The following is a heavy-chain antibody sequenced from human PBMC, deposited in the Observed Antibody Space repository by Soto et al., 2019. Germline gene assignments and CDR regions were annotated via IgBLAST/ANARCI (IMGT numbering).Heavy chain of an antibody. CDR2: ISGSVGST. CDR1: GFTFSSYA. J-gene: IGHJ5*02. CDR3: AKDPNYDFRIEP. V-gene: IGHV3-23*01. D-gene: IGHD3-3*01. Sequence: PVGSLRLSCTASGFTFSSYAMSWVVKSPGKGLEWVAAISGSVGSTYYADSVKGRFTISRDNSKNTLYLQMNSLRAEDTAVYYCAKDPNYDFRIEPWGQGTLVTVSS.